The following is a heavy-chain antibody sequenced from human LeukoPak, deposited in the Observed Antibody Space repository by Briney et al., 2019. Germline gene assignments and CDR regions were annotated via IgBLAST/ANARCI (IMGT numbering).Heavy chain of an antibody. D-gene: IGHD3-3*01. CDR2: INYSGST. V-gene: IGHV4-34*01. J-gene: IGHJ4*02. CDR3: ARGRPTIFGVVIIFHPDYFDY. CDR1: GASFSGYC. Sequence: SETLSLTCAVDGASFSGYCWSSIRQPPGKGLEWIGEINYSGSTNYTPSLKSRVTISVDTSKNQSALKLSSVTAADTAVYYCARGRPTIFGVVIIFHPDYFDYWGQGALVTVSS.